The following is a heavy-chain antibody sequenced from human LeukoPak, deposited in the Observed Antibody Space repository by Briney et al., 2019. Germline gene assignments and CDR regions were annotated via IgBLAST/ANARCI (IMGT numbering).Heavy chain of an antibody. V-gene: IGHV3-74*01. CDR1: GFTLRSYS. CDR2: INSDGSST. Sequence: SLRCLRLSRAASGFTLRSYSMHWVRQTPRKGLLWVSRINSDGSSTSYADSVKGRFTISRDNAKNTLYLQMNSLRAEDTAVYYCVSGAGPFDYWGQGTLATVSS. D-gene: IGHD6-19*01. J-gene: IGHJ4*02. CDR3: VSGAGPFDY.